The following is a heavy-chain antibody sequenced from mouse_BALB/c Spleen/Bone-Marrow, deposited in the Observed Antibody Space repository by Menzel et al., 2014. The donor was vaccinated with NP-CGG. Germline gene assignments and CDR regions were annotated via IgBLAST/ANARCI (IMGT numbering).Heavy chain of an antibody. CDR1: GFSLTSYG. V-gene: IGHV2-3*01. CDR3: RGGPWFAY. D-gene: IGHD3-3*01. J-gene: IGHJ3*01. CDR2: IWGDGST. Sequence: QVQLQQPGPGLVAPSQSLSITCTVSGFSLTSYGLSWVRQPPGKGLEWLGVIWGDGSTNYHSALISRLSISKDNSKSQVFLKLNSLQTDDTATYYCRGGPWFAYWGQGTLATVSA.